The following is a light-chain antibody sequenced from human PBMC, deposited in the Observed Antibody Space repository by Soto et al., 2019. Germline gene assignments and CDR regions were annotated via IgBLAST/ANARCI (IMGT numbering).Light chain of an antibody. Sequence: EIVLTQSPGTLSLSPGERATLSCRASQSVSSSYLAWYQQKPGQAPRLLIYGASSRATGIPDRFSGSGSGTDFTLTISRLEPEDFAVYDCQQYGSSLPFTFGGGTKVEIK. CDR3: QQYGSSLPFT. V-gene: IGKV3-20*01. CDR1: QSVSSSY. CDR2: GAS. J-gene: IGKJ4*01.